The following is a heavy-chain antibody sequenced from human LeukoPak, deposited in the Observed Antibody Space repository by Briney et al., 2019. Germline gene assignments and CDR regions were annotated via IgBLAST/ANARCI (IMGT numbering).Heavy chain of an antibody. CDR1: GFSLSATGVG. J-gene: IGHJ4*02. Sequence: SGPTPVKPTQTLTLTCTFSGFSLSATGVGVGWIRQPPGKTLEWLALIYWDDDKRYSPSLNSRLTITKDTSKNQVILKITNMDPVDTAAYYCAHNGRIGGHHFDDWGQGTLCTVSS. V-gene: IGHV2-5*02. D-gene: IGHD3-16*01. CDR3: AHNGRIGGHHFDD. CDR2: IYWDDDK.